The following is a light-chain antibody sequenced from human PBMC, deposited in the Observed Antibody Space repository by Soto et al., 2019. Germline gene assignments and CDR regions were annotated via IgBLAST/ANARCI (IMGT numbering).Light chain of an antibody. J-gene: IGKJ4*01. Sequence: EIVLTQSPATLSLSPGERATLSCRASQSVSSYLAWYQQKPGQAPRLLIYDASNRATGIPARFSGSGAGTDFTLTISSLEHEDFAVYSYQQRSNWPLTFGGGTKVEIK. CDR1: QSVSSY. V-gene: IGKV3-11*01. CDR3: QQRSNWPLT. CDR2: DAS.